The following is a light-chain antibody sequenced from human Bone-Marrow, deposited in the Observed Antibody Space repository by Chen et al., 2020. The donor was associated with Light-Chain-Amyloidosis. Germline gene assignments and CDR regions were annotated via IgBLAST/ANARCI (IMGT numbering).Light chain of an antibody. J-gene: IGLJ1*01. Sequence: QSALTQPASVSGSPGLSITISCTGPSGDVGSYAPVSWYQQHPGKAPKLMIYEGSQRPSGVSNRFSGSKSGNTASLTISGLQAEDEADYYCCSYAGSSTYVFGTGTKVTVL. CDR3: CSYAGSSTYV. CDR2: EGS. CDR1: SGDVGSYAP. V-gene: IGLV2-23*01.